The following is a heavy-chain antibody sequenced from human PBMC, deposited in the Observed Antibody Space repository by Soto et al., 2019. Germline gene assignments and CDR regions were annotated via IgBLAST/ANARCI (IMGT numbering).Heavy chain of an antibody. CDR2: ISGSGGST. Sequence: GGSLRLSCAASGFTFSSYAMSWVRQAPGKGLEWVSAISGSGGSTYYADSVKGRFTISRDNSKNTLYLQMNSLRAEDTAVYYCAKYGLADHYYYYGMDVWGQGTTVTVSS. D-gene: IGHD6-19*01. CDR1: GFTFSSYA. V-gene: IGHV3-23*01. J-gene: IGHJ6*02. CDR3: AKYGLADHYYYYGMDV.